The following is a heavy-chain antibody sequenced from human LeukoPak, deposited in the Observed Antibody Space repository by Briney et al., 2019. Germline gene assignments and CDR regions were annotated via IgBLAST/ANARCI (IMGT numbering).Heavy chain of an antibody. CDR2: IYHSGST. CDR1: GGSISSGGYS. J-gene: IGHJ6*02. V-gene: IGHV4-30-2*01. Sequence: TSETLSLTCAVSGGSISSGGYSWSWIRQPPGKGLEWIGYIYHSGSTYYNPSLKSRVTISVDRSKNQFSLKLSSVTAADTAVYYCALSGSYYYYGMDVWGQGTTVTVSS. D-gene: IGHD1-26*01. CDR3: ALSGSYYYYGMDV.